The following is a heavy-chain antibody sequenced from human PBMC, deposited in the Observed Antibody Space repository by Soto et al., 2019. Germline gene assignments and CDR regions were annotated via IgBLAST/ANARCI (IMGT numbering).Heavy chain of an antibody. D-gene: IGHD2-2*01. CDR3: AKALVPPAQTYYYYGMDV. J-gene: IGHJ6*02. Sequence: SLRLSCAASGFTFSSYWMHWVRQAPGKGLVWVSRINSDGSSTSYADSVKGRFTISRDNAKNTLYLQMNSLRAEDTAVYYCAKALVPPAQTYYYYGMDVWGQGTTVTVSS. V-gene: IGHV3-74*01. CDR2: INSDGSST. CDR1: GFTFSSYW.